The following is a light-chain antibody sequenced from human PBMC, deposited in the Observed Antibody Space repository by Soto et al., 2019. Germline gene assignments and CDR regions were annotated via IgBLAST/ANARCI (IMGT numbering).Light chain of an antibody. CDR1: QGISSY. V-gene: IGKV1-9*01. J-gene: IGKJ4*01. CDR2: AAS. Sequence: DIQLTQSPSFLSASVGDRVTITCRASQGISSYLAWYQQKPGKAPDLLIYAASTLLSGVPSRFSGSGSGAEFTLTISSLQPEDFATYYCQQLNSYPFTFGGGTKVDIK. CDR3: QQLNSYPFT.